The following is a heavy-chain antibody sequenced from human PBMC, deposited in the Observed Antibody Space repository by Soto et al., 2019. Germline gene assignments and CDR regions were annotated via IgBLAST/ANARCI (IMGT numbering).Heavy chain of an antibody. CDR1: CYKFANYG. D-gene: IGHD2-8*01. CDR2: ISAYNGNI. CDR3: ARDLRRYCSNGVCDGMDV. J-gene: IGHJ6*02. V-gene: IGHV1-18*01. Sequence: GXSVKVSFKAPCYKFANYGITWVRQAPVQGLEWMGWISAYNGNINYAQRVRGRVTLTTDTSATTAYMELRSLRSDDTAVYYCARDLRRYCSNGVCDGMDVWGQGTTVTVSS.